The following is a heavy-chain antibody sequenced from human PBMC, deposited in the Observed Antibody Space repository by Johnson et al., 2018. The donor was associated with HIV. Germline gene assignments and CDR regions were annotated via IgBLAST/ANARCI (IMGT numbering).Heavy chain of an antibody. CDR3: ARGGSDVDTAIVDSDAFDI. CDR1: GFTFSSYW. Sequence: VQLVESGGGLVQPGGSLRLSCAASGFTFSSYWMSWVRQAPGKGLEWVANIKQDGSEKYYVDSVKGRFTISRDNAKNSLYLQINSLRAEDTAVYYCARGGSDVDTAIVDSDAFDIWGQGTMVTVSS. CDR2: IKQDGSEK. D-gene: IGHD5-18*01. V-gene: IGHV3-7*01. J-gene: IGHJ3*02.